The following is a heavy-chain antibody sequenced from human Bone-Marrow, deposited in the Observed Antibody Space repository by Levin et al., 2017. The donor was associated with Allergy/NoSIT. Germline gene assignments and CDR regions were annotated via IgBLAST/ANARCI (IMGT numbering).Heavy chain of an antibody. V-gene: IGHV3-23*01. D-gene: IGHD6-6*01. J-gene: IGHJ4*02. Sequence: GESLKISCAASGFTFSSYAMNWVRQAPGKGLEWVSGISGSGGTTYYTESVKGRFTIFRDNSKNTLYLQMNNLAAEDTAVYYCAKGTIAAPRGVSLDYWGQGTLVTVSS. CDR3: AKGTIAAPRGVSLDY. CDR1: GFTFSSYA. CDR2: ISGSGGTT.